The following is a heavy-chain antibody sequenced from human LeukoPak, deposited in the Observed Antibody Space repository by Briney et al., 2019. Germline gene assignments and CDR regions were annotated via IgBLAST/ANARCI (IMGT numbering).Heavy chain of an antibody. CDR1: GYTFTSYA. D-gene: IGHD5-18*01. CDR3: ARGHVDTAMVKKY. Sequence: ASVKVSCKASGYTFTSYAMHWGRQAPGQRLEWMGWINAGNGNTKYSQKFQGRVTITRDTSASTAYMELSSLRSEDTAVYYCARGHVDTAMVKKYWGQGTLVTVSS. V-gene: IGHV1-3*01. CDR2: INAGNGNT. J-gene: IGHJ4*02.